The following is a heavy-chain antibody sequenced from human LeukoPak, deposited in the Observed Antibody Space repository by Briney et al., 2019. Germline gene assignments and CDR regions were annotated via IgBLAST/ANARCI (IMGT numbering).Heavy chain of an antibody. V-gene: IGHV3-9*01. CDR2: ISWNSGSI. CDR3: AKLSSSWYGYFQH. CDR1: GFTFDDYA. D-gene: IGHD6-13*01. J-gene: IGHJ1*01. Sequence: GGSLRLSCAASGFTFDDYAMHWVRQAPGKGLEWVSGISWNSGSIGYADSVKGRFTISRDNAKNSLYLQMNSLRAEDTALYYCAKLSSSWYGYFQHWGQGTLVTVSS.